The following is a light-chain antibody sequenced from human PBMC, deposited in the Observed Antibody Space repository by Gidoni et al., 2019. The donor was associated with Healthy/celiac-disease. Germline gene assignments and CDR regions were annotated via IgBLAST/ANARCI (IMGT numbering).Light chain of an antibody. J-gene: IGKJ4*01. CDR3: QQYDNLPLT. V-gene: IGKV1-33*01. CDR1: QGISNY. CDR2: DAS. Sequence: DIQTNQSPSSLSASVGDRVTITCQASQGISNYLNWYQQKPGKAPKLLIYDASNLETGVPSRFSGSGSGTDFTFTISSLQPEDIATYYCQQYDNLPLTFGGGTKVEIK.